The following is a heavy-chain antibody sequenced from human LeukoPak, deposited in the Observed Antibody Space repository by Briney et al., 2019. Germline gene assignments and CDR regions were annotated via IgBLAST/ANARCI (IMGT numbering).Heavy chain of an antibody. V-gene: IGHV1-69*05. Sequence: SVTVSCKASGGTFSSYAISWVRQAPGQGLEWMGGIIPIFGTANYAQKFQGRVTITTDESTSTAYMELSSLRSEDTAVYYCARLRSYYDLILGWFDPWGQGTLVTVSS. CDR1: GGTFSSYA. CDR2: IIPIFGTA. J-gene: IGHJ5*02. D-gene: IGHD3-3*01. CDR3: ARLRSYYDLILGWFDP.